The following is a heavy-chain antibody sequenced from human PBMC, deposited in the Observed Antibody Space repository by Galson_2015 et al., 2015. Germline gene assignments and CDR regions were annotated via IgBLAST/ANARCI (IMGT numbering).Heavy chain of an antibody. CDR2: ISWDDDK. CDR1: GFSLSTSGLG. CDR3: AHSGRDAFDI. V-gene: IGHV2-5*02. J-gene: IGHJ3*02. Sequence: PALVNPPHTLTLPYTFSGFSLSTSGLGVGCIRQPPGKALEWLALISWDDDKRYSPSLQSKLPITKDTSKNQVVLTMPNMDPVETATYYCAHSGRDAFDIWGQGTMVTVSS.